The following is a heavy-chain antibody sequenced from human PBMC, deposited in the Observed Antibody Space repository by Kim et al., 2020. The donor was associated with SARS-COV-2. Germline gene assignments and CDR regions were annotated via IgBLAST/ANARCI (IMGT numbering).Heavy chain of an antibody. J-gene: IGHJ5*02. CDR3: ARGTTEYCSGGTCYWFDP. Sequence: SETLSLTCTVSGGSISSYYWSWIRQPPGKGLEWIGYIYYSGSTNYNPSLKSRVTISVDTSKNQFSLKLGSVTAAETAVYYCARGTTEYCSGGTCYWFDPWGQGTLVTVSS. D-gene: IGHD2-15*01. V-gene: IGHV4-59*13. CDR1: GGSISSYY. CDR2: IYYSGST.